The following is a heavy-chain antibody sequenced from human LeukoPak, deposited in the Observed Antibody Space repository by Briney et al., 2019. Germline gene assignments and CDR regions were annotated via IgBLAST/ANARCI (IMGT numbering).Heavy chain of an antibody. CDR3: AVSYYYGSGSYRKFDY. V-gene: IGHV4-34*01. CDR1: GGSFSGYY. J-gene: IGHJ4*02. Sequence: SETLSLTCAVYGGSFSGYYWSWIRQPPGKGLEWIGEINHSGSTNYNPSLKSRVTISVDTSKNQFSLKLSSVTAADTAVYYCAVSYYYGSGSYRKFDYWGQGTQVTVSS. D-gene: IGHD3-10*01. CDR2: INHSGST.